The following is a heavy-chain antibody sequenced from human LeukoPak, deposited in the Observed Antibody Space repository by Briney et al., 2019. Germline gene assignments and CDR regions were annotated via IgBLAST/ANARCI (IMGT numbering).Heavy chain of an antibody. CDR2: ISSGSSYI. V-gene: IGHV3-21*06. J-gene: IGHJ4*02. CDR3: ARAAAAADIPYYLDF. D-gene: IGHD6-25*01. CDR1: GLTFSSYS. Sequence: GGSLRLSCAASGLTFSSYSINWVRQAPGKGLEWVSSISSGSSYIYFADSMKGRFTISRDNNQNLVYLQMNSLKAEDTAVYFCARAAAAADIPYYLDFWGQGTLVTVSS.